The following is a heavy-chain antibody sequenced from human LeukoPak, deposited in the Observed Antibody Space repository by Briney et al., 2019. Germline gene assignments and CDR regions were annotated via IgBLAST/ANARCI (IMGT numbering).Heavy chain of an antibody. J-gene: IGHJ6*03. CDR1: GGSFSGYY. CDR3: ARVPRRMVRGVTSKSRYYYYYMDV. D-gene: IGHD3-10*01. V-gene: IGHV4-34*01. Sequence: PSETLSLTCAVYGGSFSGYYWSWIRQPPGKGLEWIGEINHSGSTNYNPSLKSRVTISVDTSKNQFSLKLSSVTAADTAVYYCARVPRRMVRGVTSKSRYYYYYMDVWGKGTTVTVSS. CDR2: INHSGST.